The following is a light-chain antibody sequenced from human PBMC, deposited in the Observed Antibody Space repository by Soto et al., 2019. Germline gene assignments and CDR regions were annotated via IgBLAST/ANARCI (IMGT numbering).Light chain of an antibody. V-gene: IGLV2-14*02. CDR1: SSDVGANNL. J-gene: IGLJ1*01. CDR3: SSYTTTNSLYV. CDR2: EVF. Sequence: QSVLTQPASVSGSPGQSITISCSGSSSDVGANNLVSWYQQSPGKVPRLLIYEVFNRPSGVSSRFSGSKSGSTASLTISGLQAEDEADYYCSSYTTTNSLYVFGTGTKVTVL.